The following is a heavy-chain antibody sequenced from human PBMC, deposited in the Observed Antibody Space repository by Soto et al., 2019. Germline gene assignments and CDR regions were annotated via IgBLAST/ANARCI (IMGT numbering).Heavy chain of an antibody. J-gene: IGHJ6*02. CDR3: ASEFFTSPLPDRGMDV. D-gene: IGHD3-3*01. V-gene: IGHV3-30-3*01. CDR1: EFTFSPYA. Sequence: QVQLVESGGGVVQPGRSLRLSCAASEFTFSPYAMHWVRQAPGKGLEWVAVISYDGNNQYYADSVKGRFTISRDTAKNTLYLEMNSLRTEDTAIYFCASEFFTSPLPDRGMDVWGQGTTVIVSS. CDR2: ISYDGNNQ.